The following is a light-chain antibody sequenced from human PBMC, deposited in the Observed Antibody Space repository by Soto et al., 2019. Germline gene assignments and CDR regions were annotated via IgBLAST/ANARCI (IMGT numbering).Light chain of an antibody. CDR2: AAS. CDR3: QQLNTYPLFT. CDR1: QDISRY. Sequence: DIQFTQSPSFLSASVGDRVTITCRASQDISRYLAWYQQKAGKAPKLLIYAASTLQKGVPSRFSGSGSGTEFTLTISSLQPDDFATYYCQQLNTYPLFTFGPGTEVDI. V-gene: IGKV1-9*01. J-gene: IGKJ3*01.